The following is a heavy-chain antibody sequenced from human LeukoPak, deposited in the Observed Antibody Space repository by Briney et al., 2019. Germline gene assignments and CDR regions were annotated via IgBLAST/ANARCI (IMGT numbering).Heavy chain of an antibody. Sequence: GGSLRLSCAASGFTFSSYGVHWVRQAPGKGLEWVSAISGSGGSTYYADSVKGRFTISRDNSKNTLYLQMNSLRAEDTAVYYCAKDKKLMVYTEGYYFDYWGQGTLVTVSS. CDR3: AKDKKLMVYTEGYYFDY. V-gene: IGHV3-23*01. D-gene: IGHD2-8*01. J-gene: IGHJ4*02. CDR1: GFTFSSYG. CDR2: ISGSGGST.